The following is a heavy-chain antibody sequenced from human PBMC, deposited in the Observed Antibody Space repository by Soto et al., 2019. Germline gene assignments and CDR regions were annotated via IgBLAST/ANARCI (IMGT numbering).Heavy chain of an antibody. CDR1: GGSFSGYY. J-gene: IGHJ3*02. V-gene: IGHV4-34*01. CDR3: ATTRRGNYVFWGGSVMDPFVI. CDR2: INHSGST. D-gene: IGHD3-3*01. Sequence: SETLSLTCAAYGGSFSGYYWSWIRQPPGKGLEWIGEINHSGSTNYNPSLKSRVTISVDTSKNQFSLKLSSVTSADTAVYYWATTRRGNYVFWGGSVMDPFVIWGQGKMVTVSS.